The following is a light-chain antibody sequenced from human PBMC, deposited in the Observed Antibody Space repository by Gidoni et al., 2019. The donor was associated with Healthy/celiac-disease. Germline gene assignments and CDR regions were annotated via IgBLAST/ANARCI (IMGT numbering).Light chain of an antibody. CDR2: DAS. CDR1: QSISSW. V-gene: IGKV1-5*01. Sequence: DIQMTQSPSTLSASLGDRVTITCRASQSISSWLAWYQQKHGKAPKLLIYDASSLESGVPSRFSGSGSGTEFTLTISSLQPDDFATYYCQQYNSYPWTFGQGTKVEIK. CDR3: QQYNSYPWT. J-gene: IGKJ1*01.